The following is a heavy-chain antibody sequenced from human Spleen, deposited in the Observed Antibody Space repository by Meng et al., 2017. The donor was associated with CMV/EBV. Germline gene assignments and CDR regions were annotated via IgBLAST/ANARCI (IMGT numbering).Heavy chain of an antibody. CDR1: GFTFSSYS. J-gene: IGHJ5*01. D-gene: IGHD2-2*01. V-gene: IGHV3-21*01. CDR2: IATSSGYI. CDR3: ARGEDCSSSSCYVMDSNWFDP. Sequence: GSLRLSCDASGFTFSSYSMNWVRQAPGKGLEWVSSIATSSGYILYADSVKGRFTISRDNAKNSLYLQMNSLRVEDTAVYYCARGEDCSSSSCYVMDSNWFDPWGQGTLVTVSS.